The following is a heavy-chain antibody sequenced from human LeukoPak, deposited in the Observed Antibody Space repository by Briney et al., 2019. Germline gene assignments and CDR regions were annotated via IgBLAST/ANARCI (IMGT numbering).Heavy chain of an antibody. V-gene: IGHV3-15*04. CDR2: IEVVADGGTT. J-gene: IGHJ4*02. CDR1: GFTFSNAW. D-gene: IGHD3-3*01. Sequence: GGSLRLSCAASGFTFSNAWMSWVRQAPGKGLERVGRIEVVADGGTTDYAAPVKGRFIISRDDSKNTLYLQMNSLKTEDTAVYYCTTLPRYYDFWSGYSKAFDYWGQGTLVTVSS. CDR3: TTLPRYYDFWSGYSKAFDY.